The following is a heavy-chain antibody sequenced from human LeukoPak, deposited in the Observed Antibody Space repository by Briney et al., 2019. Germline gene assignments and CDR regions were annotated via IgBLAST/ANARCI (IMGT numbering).Heavy chain of an antibody. Sequence: SQTLSLTCTVSGGSISSGGYYWSWIRQPPGKGLEWIGYIYHSGSTYYNPSLKSRVTISVDTSKNQFSLKLSSVTAADTAVYYCARVKHRIAVAGLAPQYYFDYWGQGTLVTVSS. V-gene: IGHV4-30-2*01. CDR1: GGSISSGGYY. J-gene: IGHJ4*02. CDR2: IYHSGST. CDR3: ARVKHRIAVAGLAPQYYFDY. D-gene: IGHD6-19*01.